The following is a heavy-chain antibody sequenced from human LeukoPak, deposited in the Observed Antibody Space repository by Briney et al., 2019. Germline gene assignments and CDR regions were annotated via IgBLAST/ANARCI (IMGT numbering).Heavy chain of an antibody. Sequence: PSGTLSLTCAVSGGSISSGDYYWSWIRQPPGKGLEWIGYIYYSGSTYYNPSLKSRVTLSLDTSKNQFSLKLSSVTAADTAVYYCARDKVTMVRGVHHVFDYWGQGTLVTVSS. D-gene: IGHD3-10*01. CDR1: GGSISSGDYY. J-gene: IGHJ4*02. CDR3: ARDKVTMVRGVHHVFDY. V-gene: IGHV4-30-4*01. CDR2: IYYSGST.